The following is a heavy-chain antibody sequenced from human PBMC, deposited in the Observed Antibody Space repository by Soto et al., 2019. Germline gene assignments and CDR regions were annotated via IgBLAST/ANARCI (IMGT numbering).Heavy chain of an antibody. CDR1: GYTFTNFG. V-gene: IGHV1-18*01. CDR3: AGGGTPIDS. CDR2: ISAYNGNT. Sequence: QVQLVQSGAEVKKPGASVKVSCKASGYTFTNFGISWVRQAPGQGREWMGWISAYNGNTNYAQNFQGRVTMTTDTSTSTAYIELRSLRSDDTAGYYWAGGGTPIDSWGQGTLVTVSS. D-gene: IGHD3-16*01. J-gene: IGHJ4*02.